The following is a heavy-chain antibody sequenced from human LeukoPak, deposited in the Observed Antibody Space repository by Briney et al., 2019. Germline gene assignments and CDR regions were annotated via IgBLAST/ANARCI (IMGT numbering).Heavy chain of an antibody. CDR2: MNSNSGST. Sequence: ASVKVSCKASGYTFTSCDINWVRKANGKGLEWMGWMNSNSGSTGYAQKFQGRVTITRNTSISTAYMELSGLRSEDTAVYYCARGRSTGYPYYFEYWGQGTLVTVSS. CDR3: ARGRSTGYPYYFEY. D-gene: IGHD5-12*01. V-gene: IGHV1-8*03. J-gene: IGHJ4*02. CDR1: GYTFTSCD.